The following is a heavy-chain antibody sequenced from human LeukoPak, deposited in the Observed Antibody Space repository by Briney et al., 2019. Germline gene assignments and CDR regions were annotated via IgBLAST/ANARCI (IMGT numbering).Heavy chain of an antibody. CDR2: INQDGSGK. CDR1: GFTFNRYR. V-gene: IGHV3-7*01. D-gene: IGHD4-17*01. Sequence: GGSLRLSCAASGFTFNRYRMTWVRQAPGKGLEWVANINQDGSGKYYVDSVGGRFTISRDNANSSLFLQMNSLRVEDTAVYYCARSQSTMTTWSMDYWGRGTRVTVSS. J-gene: IGHJ4*02. CDR3: ARSQSTMTTWSMDY.